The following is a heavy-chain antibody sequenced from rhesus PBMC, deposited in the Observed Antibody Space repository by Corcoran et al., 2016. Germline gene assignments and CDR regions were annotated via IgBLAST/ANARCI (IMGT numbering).Heavy chain of an antibody. Sequence: QVQMQESGPGLLKPSETLSLTCVVSGVSIDTFNWWTWIRQSPGKGLEWIENLGGSACSANDNPALHMLRPISKDTDKHQFPLKLGSVTAADTAVYYCASYHWGDYFDVRDNRFDVWGAGVLVTVSS. V-gene: IGHV4-65*02. CDR1: GVSIDTFNW. CDR2: LGGSACSA. CDR3: ASYHWGDYFDVRDNRFDV. J-gene: IGHJ5-1*01. D-gene: IGHD3-34*01.